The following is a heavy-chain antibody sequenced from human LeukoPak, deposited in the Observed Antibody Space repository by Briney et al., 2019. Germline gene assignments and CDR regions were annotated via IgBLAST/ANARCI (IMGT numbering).Heavy chain of an antibody. Sequence: PGRCLRLSCAASGFTFSSYGMHWVRQAPGKGLEWVAVIWYDGSNKYYADSVKGRFTISRDNSKNTLYLQMNSLRAEDTAVYYCARNWDVDTAMLWGQGTLVTVSS. J-gene: IGHJ4*02. CDR3: ARNWDVDTAML. CDR2: IWYDGSNK. D-gene: IGHD5-18*01. CDR1: GFTFSSYG. V-gene: IGHV3-33*01.